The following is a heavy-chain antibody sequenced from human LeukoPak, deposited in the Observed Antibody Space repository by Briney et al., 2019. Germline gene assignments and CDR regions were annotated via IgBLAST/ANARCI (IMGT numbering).Heavy chain of an antibody. V-gene: IGHV4-39*02. CDR2: IYYSGST. CDR3: ARDRGFEGNAFDI. J-gene: IGHJ3*02. CDR1: GGSISSSSYY. D-gene: IGHD3-16*01. Sequence: SETLSLTCTVSGGSISSSSYYWGWIRQPPGKGLEWIGNIYYSGSTYYNPSLESRVTISVDTSKNQFSLKLSSVTAADTAVYYCARDRGFEGNAFDIWGQGTMVTVSS.